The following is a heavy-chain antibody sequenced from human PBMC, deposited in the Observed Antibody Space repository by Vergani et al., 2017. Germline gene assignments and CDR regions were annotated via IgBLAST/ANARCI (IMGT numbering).Heavy chain of an antibody. Sequence: QVQLQQWGAGLLKPSETLSLTCAVYGGSFSGYYWSWIRQPPGKGLEWIGEINHSGSTNYNPSLKSRVTISVDTSKNQFSLKLSSVTAADTAVYYCARVRNWNLYYFDYWGQGTLVTVSS. V-gene: IGHV4-34*01. J-gene: IGHJ4*02. D-gene: IGHD1-7*01. CDR3: ARVRNWNLYYFDY. CDR2: INHSGST. CDR1: GGSFSGYY.